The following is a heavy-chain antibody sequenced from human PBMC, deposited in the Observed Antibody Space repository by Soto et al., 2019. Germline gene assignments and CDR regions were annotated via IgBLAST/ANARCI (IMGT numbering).Heavy chain of an antibody. CDR3: ARDFVVGATVAFDI. Sequence: QVQLVESGGGVVQPGRSLRLSCAASGFTFSSYAMHWVRQAPGKGLEWVAVISYDGSNKYYADSVKGRFTISRDNSKNTLYLQMNSLRAEDTALYYCARDFVVGATVAFDIWGQGTMVTVSS. CDR2: ISYDGSNK. J-gene: IGHJ3*02. CDR1: GFTFSSYA. V-gene: IGHV3-30-3*01. D-gene: IGHD1-26*01.